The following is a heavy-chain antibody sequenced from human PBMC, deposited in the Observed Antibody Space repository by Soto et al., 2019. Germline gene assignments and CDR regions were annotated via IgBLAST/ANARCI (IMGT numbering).Heavy chain of an antibody. J-gene: IGHJ4*02. V-gene: IGHV4-4*07. CDR2: IDNSGST. CDR3: PRGGQDFWRGPYDY. D-gene: IGHD3-3*01. CDR1: GGSISNYF. Sequence: SETLSLTCTVCGGSISNYFCNWIRQPADKGLEWLGRIDNSGSTNYNPSFKSRITMSANTSRNQFSLKFISVTAVYPTGYYCPRGGQDFWRGPYDYWGQGARVTVSS.